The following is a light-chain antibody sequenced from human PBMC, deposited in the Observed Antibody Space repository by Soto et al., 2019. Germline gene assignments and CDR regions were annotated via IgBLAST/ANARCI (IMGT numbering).Light chain of an antibody. V-gene: IGKV1-5*03. J-gene: IGKJ2*01. Sequence: DIQMTQSPSTLSASVGDSVTITCRASQSISSWLAWYQQKPGKVPKLLIYKASSLQTGVPSRFSGSQSGTEFTLTFRSLQTDDFATYYCQQYDSYYTFGQGTKVEIK. CDR2: KAS. CDR1: QSISSW. CDR3: QQYDSYYT.